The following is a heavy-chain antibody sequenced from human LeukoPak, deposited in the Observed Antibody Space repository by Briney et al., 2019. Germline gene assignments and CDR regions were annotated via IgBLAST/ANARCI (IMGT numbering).Heavy chain of an antibody. CDR3: ARDLSQSIGDYVWGSYRNYYFDY. CDR2: INAGNGNT. D-gene: IGHD3-16*02. CDR1: GYTFTSYA. V-gene: IGHV1-3*01. Sequence: ASVKVSCRASGYTFTSYAMPWVRQAPGQRLEWMGWINAGNGNTKYSQKFQGRVTITRDTSASTAYMELSSLRSEDTAVYYCARDLSQSIGDYVWGSYRNYYFDYWGQGTLVTVSS. J-gene: IGHJ4*02.